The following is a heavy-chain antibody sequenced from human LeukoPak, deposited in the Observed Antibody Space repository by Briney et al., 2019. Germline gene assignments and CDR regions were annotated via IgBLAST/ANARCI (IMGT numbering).Heavy chain of an antibody. CDR2: INHSGST. CDR1: GVSISSSNSY. CDR3: ARGLGRLSIPYYYYTDV. Sequence: SETLSLTCTVSGVSISSSNSYWRWIRQPPGKGLEWIGEINHSGSTNYNPSLKSRLTISVDTSKNQFSLKLSSVTAADTAVYYCARGLGRLSIPYYYYTDVWGKGTTVTVSS. J-gene: IGHJ6*03. D-gene: IGHD3-16*02. V-gene: IGHV4-39*07.